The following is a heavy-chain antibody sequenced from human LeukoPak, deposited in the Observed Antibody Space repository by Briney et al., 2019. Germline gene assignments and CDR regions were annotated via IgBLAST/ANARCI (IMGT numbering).Heavy chain of an antibody. CDR2: IRKDGSDI. CDR1: GFTFSTYW. CDR3: AKYILYHGAFDI. V-gene: IGHV3-7*01. Sequence: GGSLRLSCAASGFTFSTYWMSWVRQAPGKGLEWVANIRKDGSDIHYVDSVKGRFTISRDNAKNSLYLQMNSLEAEDTAVYYCAKYILYHGAFDIWGQGTMVTVSS. D-gene: IGHD2-8*01. J-gene: IGHJ3*02.